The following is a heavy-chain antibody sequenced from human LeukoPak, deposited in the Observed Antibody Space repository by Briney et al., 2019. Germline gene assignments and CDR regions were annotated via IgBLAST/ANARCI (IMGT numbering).Heavy chain of an antibody. J-gene: IGHJ1*01. V-gene: IGHV4-39*07. Sequence: SETLSLTCTVSGGSISSSSYYWGWIRQPPGKGLEWIGSIYYSGSTNYNPSLKSRVTISVDTSKNQFSLKLSSVTAADTAVYYCARVGLSPEYFQHWGQGTLVTVSS. CDR2: IYYSGST. D-gene: IGHD2/OR15-2a*01. CDR1: GGSISSSSYY. CDR3: ARVGLSPEYFQH.